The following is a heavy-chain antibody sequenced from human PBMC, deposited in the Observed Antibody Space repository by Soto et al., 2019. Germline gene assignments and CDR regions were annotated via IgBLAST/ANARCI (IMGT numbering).Heavy chain of an antibody. CDR3: ARRCSSTTCNFASNFDY. CDR2: IYPGDSTT. V-gene: IGHV5-51*03. D-gene: IGHD2-2*01. Sequence: EMQLVQSGAEVKKPGESLKISCKGSGYSFTSYWIGWVRQMPGKGLEWMGIIYPGDSTTRYSPSFQGQVTISADKSISTAYLQWSSLKASYTAMYYCARRCSSTTCNFASNFDYWGQATLVTVSS. J-gene: IGHJ4*02. CDR1: GYSFTSYW.